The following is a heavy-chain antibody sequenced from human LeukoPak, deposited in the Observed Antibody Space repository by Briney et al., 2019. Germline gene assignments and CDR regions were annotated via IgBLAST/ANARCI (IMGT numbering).Heavy chain of an antibody. CDR3: ARENLRFGELLSFDY. CDR2: IIPIFGTA. D-gene: IGHD3-10*01. J-gene: IGHJ4*02. CDR1: GGTFSSYA. Sequence: ASVKVSCKASGGTFSSYAISWVRQAPGQGLEWMGGIIPIFGTANYAQKFQGRVTITADESTGTAYMELSSLRSEDTAVYYCARENLRFGELLSFDYWGQGTLVTVSS. V-gene: IGHV1-69*13.